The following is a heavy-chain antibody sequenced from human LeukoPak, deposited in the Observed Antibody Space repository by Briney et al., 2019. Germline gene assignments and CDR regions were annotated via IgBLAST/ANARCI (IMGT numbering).Heavy chain of an antibody. CDR3: ARGVRYYDSSGYSVPAFDI. CDR2: INHSGST. CDR1: GGSFSGYH. D-gene: IGHD3-22*01. V-gene: IGHV4-34*01. Sequence: SETLSLTCAVYGGSFSGYHWSWIRQPPGEGLEWIGEINHSGSTNYNPSLKSRVTISVDTSKNQFSLKLSSVTAADTAVYYCARGVRYYDSSGYSVPAFDIWGQGTMVTVSS. J-gene: IGHJ3*02.